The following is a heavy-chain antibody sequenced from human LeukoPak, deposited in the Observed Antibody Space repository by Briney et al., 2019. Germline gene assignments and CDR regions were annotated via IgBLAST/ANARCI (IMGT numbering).Heavy chain of an antibody. D-gene: IGHD2-8*01. CDR1: GFTFSSSA. V-gene: IGHV3-73*01. CDR3: TSTLLGYCTNGVCYTFY. J-gene: IGHJ4*02. CDR2: IRSKANSYAT. Sequence: GGSLRLSCAASGFTFSSSAMHWVRQASGKGLEWVGRIRSKANSYATAYAASVKGRFTISRDDSKNTAYLQMNSLKTEDTAVYYCTSTLLGYCTNGVCYTFYWGQGTLVTVSS.